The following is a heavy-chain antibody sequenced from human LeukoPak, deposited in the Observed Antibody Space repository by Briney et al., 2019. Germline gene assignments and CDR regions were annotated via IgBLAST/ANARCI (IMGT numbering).Heavy chain of an antibody. D-gene: IGHD5/OR15-5a*01. Sequence: GGSLRLSCAASGFTLSSSAMSWVRQAPGKGLEWVSSIGASISTYYADSVKGRFTISRDNSKNTLYLQMNSLRADDTAVYYCAKLDYSVTVYWGQGTLVTVSS. CDR3: AKLDYSVTVY. V-gene: IGHV3-23*01. J-gene: IGHJ4*02. CDR2: IGASIST. CDR1: GFTLSSSA.